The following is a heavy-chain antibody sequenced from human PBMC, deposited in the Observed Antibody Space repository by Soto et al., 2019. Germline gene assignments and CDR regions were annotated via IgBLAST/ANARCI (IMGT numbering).Heavy chain of an antibody. J-gene: IGHJ4*02. CDR3: ARSRGGTGVHFDY. D-gene: IGHD7-27*01. Sequence: ASVKVSCKTSGYTFTDYDINWVRQATGQGPEWMGWMNPNSGDTGYVQKFQGRVTMTRSTSINTAYMEVNSLTSEDTAVYFCARSRGGTGVHFDYWGQGTPVTVSS. CDR1: GYTFTDYD. V-gene: IGHV1-8*01. CDR2: MNPNSGDT.